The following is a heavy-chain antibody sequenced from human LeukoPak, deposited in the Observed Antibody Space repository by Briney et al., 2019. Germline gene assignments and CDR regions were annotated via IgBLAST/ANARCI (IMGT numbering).Heavy chain of an antibody. J-gene: IGHJ4*02. D-gene: IGHD3-10*01. CDR3: ARVMVRGAPSLDY. CDR1: GGSFSGYY. V-gene: IGHV4-34*01. Sequence: MASETLSLTCAVYGGSFSGYYWSWIRQPPGEGLEWIGEINHSGSTNYNPSLKSRVTISVDTSKNQFSLKLSSVTAADTAVYYCARVMVRGAPSLDYWGQGTLVTVSS. CDR2: INHSGST.